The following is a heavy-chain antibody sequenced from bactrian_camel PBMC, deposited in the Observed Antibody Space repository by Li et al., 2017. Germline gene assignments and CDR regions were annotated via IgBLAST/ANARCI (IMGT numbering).Heavy chain of an antibody. V-gene: IGHV3S1*01. CDR2: IEIDGRTT. CDR3: VRDYGNYDWTLGS. D-gene: IGHD4*01. CDR1: TWSFSRYW. J-gene: IGHJ4*01. Sequence: HVQLVESGGGLVQPGGSLRLSCSVTTWSFSRYWMYWVRQAPGKGLEWVSYIEIDGRTTSYADSVWGRFTISRDKAKTTVYLQMNSLKPEDTALYYCVRDYGNYDWTLGSWGQGTQVTVS.